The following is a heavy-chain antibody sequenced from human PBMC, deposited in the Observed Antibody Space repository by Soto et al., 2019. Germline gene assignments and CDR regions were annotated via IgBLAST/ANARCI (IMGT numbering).Heavy chain of an antibody. Sequence: ASVKVSCKASGYTFTGYCVHWVRQAPGQGLEWMGWINPNSGDTYLAQRFQGRVTMNRDTSIGTAYMELRGLTSDDTAEYYCAKGGAIVAAGTRVYLYNAMDVWGQGTTVTVSS. CDR1: GYTFTGYC. D-gene: IGHD1-26*01. J-gene: IGHJ6*02. V-gene: IGHV1-2*02. CDR3: AKGGAIVAAGTRVYLYNAMDV. CDR2: INPNSGDT.